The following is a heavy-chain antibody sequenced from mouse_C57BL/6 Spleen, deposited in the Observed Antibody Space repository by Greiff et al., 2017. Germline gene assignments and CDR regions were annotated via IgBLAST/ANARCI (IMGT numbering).Heavy chain of an antibody. CDR1: GYTFTSYW. CDR2: IDPSDSET. D-gene: IGHD2-3*01. CDR3: ARRGDGYYFDY. Sequence: VQLQQPGAELVRPGSSVKLSCKASGYTFTSYWMHWVKQRPIQGLEWIGNIDPSDSETHYNQKFKDKATLTVDKSSSTAYMQLSSLTSEDSAVYYCARRGDGYYFDYWGQGTTLTVSS. V-gene: IGHV1-52*01. J-gene: IGHJ2*01.